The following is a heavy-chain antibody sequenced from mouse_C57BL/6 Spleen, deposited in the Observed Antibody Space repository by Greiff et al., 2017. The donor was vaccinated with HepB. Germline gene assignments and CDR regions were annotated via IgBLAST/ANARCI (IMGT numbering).Heavy chain of an antibody. V-gene: IGHV5-17*01. Sequence: EVQLVESGGGLVKPGGSLKLSCAASGFTFSDYGMHWVRQAPEKGLEWVAYISSGSSTIYYADTVKGRFTISRDNAKNTLFLQMTSLRSEDTAMYYCARPAGTRGYFDVWGTGTTVTVSS. CDR2: ISSGSSTI. J-gene: IGHJ1*03. CDR3: ARPAGTRGYFDV. CDR1: GFTFSDYG. D-gene: IGHD4-1*01.